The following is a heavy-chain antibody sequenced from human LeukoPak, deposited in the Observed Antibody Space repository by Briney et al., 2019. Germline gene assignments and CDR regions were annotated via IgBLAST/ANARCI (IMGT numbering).Heavy chain of an antibody. J-gene: IGHJ5*02. V-gene: IGHV3-74*01. D-gene: IGHD4-17*01. CDR2: INPDGSST. CDR3: VKYGDYKFDP. Sequence: GGSLRLSCAASGFTFSSYWMHWVRQAPGKGLVWVSRINPDGSSTSYADSVKGRFTISRDNAKNTLYLQMNSLRAEDTAVYYCVKYGDYKFDPWDQGTLVTVSS. CDR1: GFTFSSYW.